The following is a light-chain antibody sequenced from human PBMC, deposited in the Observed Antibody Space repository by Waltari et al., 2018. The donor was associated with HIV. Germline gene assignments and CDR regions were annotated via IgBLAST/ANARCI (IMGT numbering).Light chain of an antibody. V-gene: IGLV3-19*01. CDR3: GSRDTSGYSFV. J-gene: IGLJ1*01. CDR1: RLRTYY. CDR2: GTS. Sequence: SSDLTQDPGVSVALGKTVRITCHGDRLRTYYTAWYQQKPGQAPILVVYGTSTRPAGVPDRFSGSSSGNTASLTITGAQAVDEADYYCGSRDTSGYSFVFGPGTKVTVL.